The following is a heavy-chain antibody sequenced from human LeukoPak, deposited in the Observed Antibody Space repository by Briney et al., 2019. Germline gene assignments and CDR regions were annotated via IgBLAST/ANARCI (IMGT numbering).Heavy chain of an antibody. CDR2: ISAYNGNT. V-gene: IGHV1-18*01. J-gene: IGHJ6*03. Sequence: ASVTVSCKASGYTFTSYGISWVRQAPGQGLEWMGWISAYNGNTNYAQKLQGRVTMTTDTSTSTAYMELRSLRSDDTAVYYCARDSRYCSSTSCYKLDYYYYYMDVWGKGTTVTVSS. CDR3: ARDSRYCSSTSCYKLDYYYYYMDV. D-gene: IGHD2-2*02. CDR1: GYTFTSYG.